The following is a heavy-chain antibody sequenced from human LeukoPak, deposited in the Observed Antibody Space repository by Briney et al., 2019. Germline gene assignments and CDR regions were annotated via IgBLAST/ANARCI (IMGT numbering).Heavy chain of an antibody. CDR1: GYTFTSYD. CDR3: VRGAGNSNYNYMDV. CDR2: ISANNGNT. Sequence: GASVKVSCKASGYTFTSYDINWVRQAPGQGLEWMGWISANNGNTNYAQKLQGRVTMTTDTSTSTAYMELRSLRSDDTAVYYCVRGAGNSNYNYMDVWGRGTTVTVSS. V-gene: IGHV1-18*01. J-gene: IGHJ6*03. D-gene: IGHD4-23*01.